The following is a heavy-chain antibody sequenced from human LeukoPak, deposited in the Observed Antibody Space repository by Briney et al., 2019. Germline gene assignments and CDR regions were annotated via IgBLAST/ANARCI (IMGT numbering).Heavy chain of an antibody. D-gene: IGHD3-16*02. Sequence: ASVKVSCKASGYTFTSYDINWVRQATGQGLEWMGWMNPNSGNTGYAQKFQDRVTMTMSTSISTAYMELSSLRSEDTAVYYCARSVAYYDYVWGSYRFAYYFDYWGQGTLVTVSS. J-gene: IGHJ4*02. CDR3: ARSVAYYDYVWGSYRFAYYFDY. V-gene: IGHV1-8*02. CDR2: MNPNSGNT. CDR1: GYTFTSYD.